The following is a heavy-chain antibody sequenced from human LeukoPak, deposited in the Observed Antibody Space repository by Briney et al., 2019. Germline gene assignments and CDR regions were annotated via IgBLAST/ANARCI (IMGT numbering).Heavy chain of an antibody. D-gene: IGHD1-20*01. CDR1: GYTFTGYY. CDR3: ARLSDNFAVDY. J-gene: IGHJ4*02. Sequence: GASVKVSCKASGYTFTGYYMHWVRQAPGQGLEWMGWINPNSGGTNYAQEFQGRVTMTRDTSISTAYMELSRLRSDDTAVYYCARLSDNFAVDYWGQGTLVTVSS. CDR2: INPNSGGT. V-gene: IGHV1-2*02.